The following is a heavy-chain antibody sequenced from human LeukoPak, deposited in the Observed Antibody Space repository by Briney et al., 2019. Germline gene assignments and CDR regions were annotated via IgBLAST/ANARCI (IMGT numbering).Heavy chain of an antibody. CDR3: AKDSDCSGGSCYSGVY. J-gene: IGHJ4*02. V-gene: IGHV3-30*18. CDR1: GFTFSSYG. D-gene: IGHD2-15*01. CDR2: ISYDGSNK. Sequence: HPGGSLRLSCAASGFTFSSYGMHWVRQAPGKGLEWVAVISYDGSNKYYADSVKGRFTISRDNSKNTLYLQMNGLRAEDTAVYYCAKDSDCSGGSCYSGVYWGQGTLVTVSS.